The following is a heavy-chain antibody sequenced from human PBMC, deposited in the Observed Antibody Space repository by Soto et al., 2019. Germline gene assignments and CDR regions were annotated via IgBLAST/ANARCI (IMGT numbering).Heavy chain of an antibody. J-gene: IGHJ5*02. V-gene: IGHV4-31*03. D-gene: IGHD5-18*01. Sequence: PSETLSLTCTVSGGSISSGGYYWSWIRQHPGKGLEWIGYIYYSGSTYYNPSLKSRVTISVDTSKNQFSLKLSSVTAADTAVYYCARVNMDGYGEGNWLDPWGQGTLVTGS. CDR2: IYYSGST. CDR3: ARVNMDGYGEGNWLDP. CDR1: GGSISSGGYY.